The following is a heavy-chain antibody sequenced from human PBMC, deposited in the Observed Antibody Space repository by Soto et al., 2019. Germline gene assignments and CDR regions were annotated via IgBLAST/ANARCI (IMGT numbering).Heavy chain of an antibody. D-gene: IGHD2-2*01. CDR2: ISPNHGNT. J-gene: IGHJ6*03. Sequence: ASVKVSCKASGYTFTSYGISWVRQAPGQGLEWMGRISPNHGNTNYAQKLQGRVTMTADTSTSTAYMELSSLRSEDTAVYYCASGVPAAPPSYYYYYYMDVWGKGTTVTVSS. CDR3: ASGVPAAPPSYYYYYYMDV. V-gene: IGHV1-18*01. CDR1: GYTFTSYG.